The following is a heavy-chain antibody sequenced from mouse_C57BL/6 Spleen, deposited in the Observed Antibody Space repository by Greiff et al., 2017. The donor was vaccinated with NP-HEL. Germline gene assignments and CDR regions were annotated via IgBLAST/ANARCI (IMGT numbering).Heavy chain of an antibody. J-gene: IGHJ1*03. CDR3: ARNWYFDV. CDR1: GFTFSDYG. V-gene: IGHV5-17*01. CDR2: ISSGSSTI. Sequence: EVMLVESGGGLVKPGGSLKLSCAASGFTFSDYGMHWVRQAPEKGLEWVAYISSGSSTIYYAYTVKGRFTISRDNAKNTLFLQRTSLRSEDTAMYYSARNWYFDVWGTGTTVTVSS.